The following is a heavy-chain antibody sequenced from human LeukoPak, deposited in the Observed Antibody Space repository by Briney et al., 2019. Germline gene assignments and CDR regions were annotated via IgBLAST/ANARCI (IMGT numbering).Heavy chain of an antibody. CDR2: ISDSGGTT. V-gene: IGHV3-23*01. J-gene: IGHJ6*02. CDR1: GFTFSTYA. CDR3: AKDSYYDSSGYYSFGYYYYYGMDV. D-gene: IGHD3-22*01. Sequence: GGSLRLSCAASGFTFSTYAMSWVRQAPGKGLEWVSGISDSGGTTYYADSVKGRFTISRDNSKNTLYLQMNSLRAEDTAVYYCAKDSYYDSSGYYSFGYYYYYGMDVWGQGTTVTVSS.